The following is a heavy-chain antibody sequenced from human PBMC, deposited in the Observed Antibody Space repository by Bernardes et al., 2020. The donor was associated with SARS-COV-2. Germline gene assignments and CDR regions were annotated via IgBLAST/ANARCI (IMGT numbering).Heavy chain of an antibody. D-gene: IGHD3-22*01. Sequence: GGSLRLSCVASGFTFSSYSMNWVRQAPGKGLEWVSYISSSSSDIYYADSVKGRFIISRDNAKNSLYLQMNSLRDDDTAVYYCARVVENNSAYYSAPLDSWGQGILVTVSS. CDR3: ARVVENNSAYYSAPLDS. V-gene: IGHV3-21*03. J-gene: IGHJ4*02. CDR1: GFTFSSYS. CDR2: ISSSSSDI.